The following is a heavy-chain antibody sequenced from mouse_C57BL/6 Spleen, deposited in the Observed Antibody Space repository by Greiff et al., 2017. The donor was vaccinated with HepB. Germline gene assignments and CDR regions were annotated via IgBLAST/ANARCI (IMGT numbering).Heavy chain of an antibody. CDR1: GYTFTSYW. J-gene: IGHJ3*01. D-gene: IGHD2-4*01. CDR2: IDPSDSYT. V-gene: IGHV1-69*01. CDR3: ASYYDRFAY. Sequence: QVQLQQPGAELVMPGASVKLSCKASGYTFTSYWMHWVKQRPGQGLEWIGEIDPSDSYTNYNQKFKGKSTLTVDKSSSTAYMQLSSLTSEDSAVYYCASYYDRFAYWGQGTLVTVSA.